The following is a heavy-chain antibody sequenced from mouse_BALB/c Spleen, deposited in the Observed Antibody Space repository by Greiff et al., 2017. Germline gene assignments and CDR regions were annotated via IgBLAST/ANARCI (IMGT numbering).Heavy chain of an antibody. V-gene: IGHV2-6-7*01. CDR1: GFSLTGYG. CDR3: ARGSAFAY. J-gene: IGHJ3*01. Sequence: QVQLQESGPGLVAPSQTLSITCTVSGFSLTGYGVHWVRQPPGKGLEWLGMIWGDGSTDYNSATKSRLSISKDNSKSQGFLKMNSLQTDDTARYYCARGSAFAYWGQGTLVTVSA. CDR2: IWGDGST. D-gene: IGHD6-1*01.